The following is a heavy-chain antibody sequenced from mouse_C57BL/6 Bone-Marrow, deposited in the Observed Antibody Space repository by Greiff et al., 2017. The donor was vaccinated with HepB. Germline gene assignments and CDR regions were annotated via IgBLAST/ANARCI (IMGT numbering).Heavy chain of an antibody. CDR3: AREEGYYYGSSYDYFDY. D-gene: IGHD1-1*01. Sequence: QVQLQQSGAELVKPGASVKISCKASGYAFSSYWMNWVKQRPGKGLEWIGQIYPGDGDTNYNGKFKGKATLTADKSSSTAYMQLSSLTSEDSAVYFCAREEGYYYGSSYDYFDYWGQGTTLTVSS. CDR2: IYPGDGDT. CDR1: GYAFSSYW. V-gene: IGHV1-80*01. J-gene: IGHJ2*01.